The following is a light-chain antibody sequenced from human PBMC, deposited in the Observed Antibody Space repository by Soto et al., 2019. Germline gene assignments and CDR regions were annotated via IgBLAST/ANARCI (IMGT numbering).Light chain of an antibody. V-gene: IGKV1-5*03. CDR2: RAS. CDR1: QGVNIW. Sequence: DVQMTPSPSTLSASVVDRVTITCRASQGVNIWLAWYQQKPGRAPKLLIHRASILESGVPSRFSGSGSGTEFTLTISSLQPDDFATYYCQQYNVYWSFGPGTKVDIK. J-gene: IGKJ1*01. CDR3: QQYNVYWS.